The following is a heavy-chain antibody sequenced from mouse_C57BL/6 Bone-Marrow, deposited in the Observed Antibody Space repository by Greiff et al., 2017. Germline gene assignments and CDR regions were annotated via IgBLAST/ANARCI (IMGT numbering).Heavy chain of an antibody. Sequence: QVQLQQSGAELVRPGTSVKVSCTASGYAFTNYLIEWVKQRPGQGLEWIGVINPGSGGTNYHEKFKGKATVTADKSSSTAYMQLSRLTSRDSAVYSCARDCYGSLWYFNVWGTGTTVTVSS. D-gene: IGHD1-1*01. CDR1: GYAFTNYL. V-gene: IGHV1-54*01. CDR2: INPGSGGT. J-gene: IGHJ1*03. CDR3: ARDCYGSLWYFNV.